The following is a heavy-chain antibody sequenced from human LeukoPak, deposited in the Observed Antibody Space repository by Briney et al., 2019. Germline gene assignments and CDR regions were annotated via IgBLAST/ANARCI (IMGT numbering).Heavy chain of an antibody. D-gene: IGHD6-25*01. V-gene: IGHV3-48*03. J-gene: IGHJ6*03. CDR3: ARERAGSGYYYMDV. Sequence: PGGSLRLSCAASGFTFSSYEMNWVRQAPGKGLEWVSYISSSGSTIYYADSVKGRFTISRDNAKNSLYLQMNSLRAEDTAVYYCARERAGSGYYYMDVWGKGTTVTVSS. CDR1: GFTFSSYE. CDR2: ISSSGSTI.